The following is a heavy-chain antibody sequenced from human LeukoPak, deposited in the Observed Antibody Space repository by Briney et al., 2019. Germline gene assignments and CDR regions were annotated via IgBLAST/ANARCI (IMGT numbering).Heavy chain of an antibody. CDR2: ISYDGRIK. CDR1: GYTFTGYY. CDR3: AKGLGELGPYYFDN. J-gene: IGHJ4*02. V-gene: IGHV3-30*18. Sequence: SCKASGYTFTGYYMHWVRQAPGKGLEWVAVISYDGRIKLYTDSVKGRFTISRDNFIDTLNLQMNSLRAEDTAIYYCAKGLGELGPYYFDNWGQGTLVTVSS. D-gene: IGHD3-10*01.